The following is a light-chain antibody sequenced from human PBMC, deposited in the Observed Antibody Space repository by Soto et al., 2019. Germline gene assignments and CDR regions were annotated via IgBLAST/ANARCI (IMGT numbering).Light chain of an antibody. CDR2: AAS. Sequence: EIVLTQSPGTLSLSPGERASLSCRASQSVSSSFLAWYQQKPGQAPRLLIFAASSRATGIPDRFSRSGSGTDFTLTISRLEPEDFAVYYCQQYGNSRVTFGPGTKVDIK. V-gene: IGKV3-20*01. J-gene: IGKJ3*01. CDR3: QQYGNSRVT. CDR1: QSVSSSF.